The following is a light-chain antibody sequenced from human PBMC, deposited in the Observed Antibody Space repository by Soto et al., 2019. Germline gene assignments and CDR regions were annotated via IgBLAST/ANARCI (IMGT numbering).Light chain of an antibody. CDR3: SSYTSSSTLYVV. CDR1: SSDVGGYNY. CDR2: DVS. J-gene: IGLJ2*01. V-gene: IGLV2-14*01. Sequence: QSALTQPASVSGSPGQSITISCTGTSSDVGGYNYVSWYQQHPDKAPKLMIYDVSNRPSGVSNRFSGSKSGNTASLTISGLKAEDEADYYCSSYTSSSTLYVVFGGGTKLTVL.